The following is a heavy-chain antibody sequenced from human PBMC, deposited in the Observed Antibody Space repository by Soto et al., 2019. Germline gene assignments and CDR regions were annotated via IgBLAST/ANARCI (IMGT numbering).Heavy chain of an antibody. V-gene: IGHV1-18*01. CDR2: ISAYNGNT. CDR3: ARIGESSGWYKGVYYMDV. J-gene: IGHJ6*03. D-gene: IGHD6-19*01. CDR1: GYTFTSYG. Sequence: QVQLVQSGAEVKKPGASVKVSCKASGYTFTSYGISWVRQAPGRGLEWMGWISAYNGNTNYAQKLQGRVTMTTDTSTSTAYMELRSLRSDDTAVYYCARIGESSGWYKGVYYMDVWGKGTTVTVSS.